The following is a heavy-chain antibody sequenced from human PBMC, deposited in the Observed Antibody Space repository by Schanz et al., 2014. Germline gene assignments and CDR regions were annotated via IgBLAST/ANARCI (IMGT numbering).Heavy chain of an antibody. Sequence: QVQLVESGGGLVKPGGSLRLSCAASGFIFNDYYMNWIRQAPGKGLEWVAVIYYDGGLRFFADSVRGRVTISRDNSNNMVYLQMNSLRAEDTAIYYCTKWANEGGGGYCHFDLWGQGTLVTVSS. V-gene: IGHV3-33*08. D-gene: IGHD2-21*01. CDR3: TKWANEGGGGYCHFDL. CDR1: GFIFNDYY. J-gene: IGHJ4*02. CDR2: IYYDGGLR.